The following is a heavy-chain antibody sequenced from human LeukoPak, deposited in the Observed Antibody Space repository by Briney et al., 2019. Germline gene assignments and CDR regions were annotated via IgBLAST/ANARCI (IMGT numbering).Heavy chain of an antibody. V-gene: IGHV4-34*01. D-gene: IGHD2-15*01. Sequence: SETLSLTCGVYGGSFCGYYWSWSRQPPGKGLEWIGEINHSGSTNYKPSLKSRVTISEDTSQNQLSLKLSSVTAADTAVYYCARACSGGSCPYYFDYWGQGTLVTVSS. CDR3: ARACSGGSCPYYFDY. CDR2: INHSGST. J-gene: IGHJ4*02. CDR1: GGSFCGYY.